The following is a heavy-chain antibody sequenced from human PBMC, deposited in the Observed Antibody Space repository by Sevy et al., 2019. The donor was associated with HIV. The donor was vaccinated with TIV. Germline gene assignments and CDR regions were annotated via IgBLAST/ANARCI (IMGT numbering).Heavy chain of an antibody. D-gene: IGHD2-15*01. V-gene: IGHV3-30-3*01. J-gene: IGHJ4*02. CDR1: GFTFNTYS. CDR3: ARGGIRGEGDDRTTPFDF. Sequence: GGSLRLSCSVSGFTFNTYSFHWVRQAPGMGLEWVSVISSDGVNKYYADSVRGRFTISRDNSKSTLYLQMNNLRAGDTGVYYCARGGIRGEGDDRTTPFDFWGQGTLVTVSS. CDR2: ISSDGVNK.